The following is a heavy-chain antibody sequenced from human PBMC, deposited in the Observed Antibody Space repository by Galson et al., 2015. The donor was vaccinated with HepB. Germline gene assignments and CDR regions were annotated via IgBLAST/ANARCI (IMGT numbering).Heavy chain of an antibody. CDR2: ISSGGSYI. D-gene: IGHD3-10*01. Sequence: SLRLSCAASGFTLSSYGMNWVRQAPGKGLEWVSFISSGGSYIYYAESVKGRFTISRDNARKSVYLQMHSLRAEDTAVYYCTRRGPETGFYYYYMDVWGKGTTVTVSS. J-gene: IGHJ6*03. V-gene: IGHV3-21*01. CDR3: TRRGPETGFYYYYMDV. CDR1: GFTLSSYG.